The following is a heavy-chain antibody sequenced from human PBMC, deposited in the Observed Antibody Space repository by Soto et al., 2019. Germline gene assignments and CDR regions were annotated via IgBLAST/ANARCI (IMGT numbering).Heavy chain of an antibody. V-gene: IGHV1-69*14. D-gene: IGHD4-17*01. CDR2: ILPIFGTA. J-gene: IGHJ3*02. Sequence: QVQLVQSGAKVKKPGSSVKVSCKASGGTFSTSSINWVRQAPGQRPEWMGNILPIFGTADYAQKFQDRVTITADKSTNRAYRGRRSLFSEDTAVYYCARGHEYGGNSDAFDIWGQGTVVTVSS. CDR3: ARGHEYGGNSDAFDI. CDR1: GGTFSTSS.